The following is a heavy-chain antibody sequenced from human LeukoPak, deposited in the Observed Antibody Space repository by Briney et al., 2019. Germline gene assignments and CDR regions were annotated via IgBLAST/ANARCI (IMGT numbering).Heavy chain of an antibody. CDR1: GFTFSSHG. J-gene: IGHJ6*03. D-gene: IGHD3-10*01. CDR3: AKDLVWFGEPKGYYNYMDV. Sequence: GGSLRLSCVASGFTFSSHGMNWVRQAPGKGLEWVSGITSGTRTYYADSVKGRFTISRDNSKNTLYLQMNSLRAEDTAVYYCAKDLVWFGEPKGYYNYMDVWGKGTTVTVSS. CDR2: ITSGTRT. V-gene: IGHV3-23*01.